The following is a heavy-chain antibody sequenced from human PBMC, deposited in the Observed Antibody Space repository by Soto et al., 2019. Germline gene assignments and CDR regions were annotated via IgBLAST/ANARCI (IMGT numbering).Heavy chain of an antibody. V-gene: IGHV3-74*01. CDR2: INSDGSST. D-gene: IGHD2-15*01. Sequence: EVQLVESGGGLVQPGGSLRLSCAASGFTFSSYWMHWVRQAPGKGLVWVSGINSDGSSTCYADSVKGRFTISRDNAKNTLYLQMDSLRAEDTAVYYCVRTSLVVAAATREDYWGQGTLVTVSS. CDR1: GFTFSSYW. CDR3: VRTSLVVAAATREDY. J-gene: IGHJ4*02.